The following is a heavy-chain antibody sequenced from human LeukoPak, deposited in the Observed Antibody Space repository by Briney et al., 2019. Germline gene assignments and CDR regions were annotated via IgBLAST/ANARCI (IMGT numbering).Heavy chain of an antibody. CDR3: ARGGYGDYGDY. D-gene: IGHD4-17*01. Sequence: GGSLRLSCAASGFSFSGSWMHWVRQAPAKGLVWVSRINSDGSTTTYADSVQGRFTISRDNAKNTLYLQMNSLRAEDTALYYCARGGYGDYGDYWGQGTLVTVSS. CDR1: GFSFSGSW. V-gene: IGHV3-74*03. CDR2: INSDGSTT. J-gene: IGHJ4*02.